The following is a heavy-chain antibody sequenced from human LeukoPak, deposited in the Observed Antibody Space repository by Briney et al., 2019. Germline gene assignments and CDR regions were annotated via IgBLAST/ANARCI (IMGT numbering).Heavy chain of an antibody. Sequence: ASVKVSCKASGYTFTNYGITWVRQAPGQGLEWMGWISTNHGNTNYAQKIRGRVTMTTDTSTSTAYMELRNLRSDDTAMYYCARDQIRQGLPGYWGLGTLVTVSS. J-gene: IGHJ4*02. D-gene: IGHD6-19*01. V-gene: IGHV1-18*01. CDR3: ARDQIRQGLPGY. CDR1: GYTFTNYG. CDR2: ISTNHGNT.